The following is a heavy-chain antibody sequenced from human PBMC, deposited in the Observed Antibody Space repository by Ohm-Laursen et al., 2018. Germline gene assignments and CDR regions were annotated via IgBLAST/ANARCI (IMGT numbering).Heavy chain of an antibody. CDR1: GYTFTKYY. CDR2: INPADGGT. CDR3: AAYSSNPASFDH. V-gene: IGHV1-46*01. J-gene: IGHJ5*02. Sequence: GSSVKVSCKASGYTFTKYYIHWMRQAPGQGLEWMGIINPADGGTSYAQQFQGRVTMTRDTSANTVYMEVSSLTSEDTAVFYCAAYSSNPASFDHWGQGTLVTVSS. D-gene: IGHD6-13*01.